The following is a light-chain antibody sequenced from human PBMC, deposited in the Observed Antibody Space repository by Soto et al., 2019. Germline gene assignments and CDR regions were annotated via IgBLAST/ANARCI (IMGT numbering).Light chain of an antibody. CDR1: SSDVGGYNY. J-gene: IGLJ2*01. CDR3: SSYTSSSTEV. CDR2: DVS. V-gene: IGLV2-14*01. Sequence: QSALTQPASVSGSPGQSITISCTGTSSDVGGYNYVSWYQQHPGKAPKLMIYDVSNRPSGVSNRFSGSKSGNTASLTISGPQAEDEADYYCSSYTSSSTEVLGGGTKLTVL.